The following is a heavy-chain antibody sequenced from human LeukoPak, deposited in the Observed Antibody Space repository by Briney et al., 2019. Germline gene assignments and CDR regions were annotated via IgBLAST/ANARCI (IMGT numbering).Heavy chain of an antibody. CDR1: GFTFSSYA. CDR3: AKGYIMITFGGADY. CDR2: ISGSGGST. D-gene: IGHD3-16*01. J-gene: IGHJ4*02. Sequence: PGGSLRLSCAASGFTFSSYAMSWVRQAPGKGLEWVSAISGSGGSTYYADSVKGRFTISRDNSKNTLYLQMNSLRAEDTAVYYCAKGYIMITFGGADYWGQGTLVTVSS. V-gene: IGHV3-23*01.